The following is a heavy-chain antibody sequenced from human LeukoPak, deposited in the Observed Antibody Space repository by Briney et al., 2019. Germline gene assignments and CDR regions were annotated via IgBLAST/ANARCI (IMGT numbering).Heavy chain of an antibody. Sequence: GSLRLSCAASGFTFNSYAMTWVRQAPGKGLEWVSSISGNGGSTYYTDSVKGRFTISRDNSKNTLYLQMNSLRAEDTAAYYCAKDLRVIVVTYYMDVWGKGTTATVSS. D-gene: IGHD2-2*01. CDR1: GFTFNSYA. CDR2: ISGNGGST. J-gene: IGHJ6*03. V-gene: IGHV3-23*01. CDR3: AKDLRVIVVTYYMDV.